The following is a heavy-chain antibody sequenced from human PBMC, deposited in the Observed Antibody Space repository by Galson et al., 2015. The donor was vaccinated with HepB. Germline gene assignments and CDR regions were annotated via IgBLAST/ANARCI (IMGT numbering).Heavy chain of an antibody. CDR3: ARRRSSGSYYPLDF. J-gene: IGHJ4*02. V-gene: IGHV1-69*10. CDR2: IIPVLDVT. CDR1: EDTFSNSA. Sequence: SVKVSCKASEDTFSNSAINWVRQAPGQGPEWMAEIIPVLDVTTHAQKFQGRLTLTADKSTNTAYMELSSLTSDDTAIYYCARRRSSGSYYPLDFWGQGTLVTVSS. D-gene: IGHD3-10*01.